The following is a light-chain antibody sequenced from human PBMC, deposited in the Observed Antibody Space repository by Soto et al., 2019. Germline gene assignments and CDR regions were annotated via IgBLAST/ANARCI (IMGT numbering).Light chain of an antibody. CDR3: QQYGSSYT. CDR2: GAS. Sequence: EIVLTQSPGTLSLSPGERATLSCRASQNVSSSYLAWYQQKPGQAPRLLIYGASSRATGIPDRFSGSWSGTDFTLTSGRLEAEDFAVYYCQQYGSSYTVGQANKLEIQ. J-gene: IGKJ2*01. CDR1: QNVSSSY. V-gene: IGKV3-20*01.